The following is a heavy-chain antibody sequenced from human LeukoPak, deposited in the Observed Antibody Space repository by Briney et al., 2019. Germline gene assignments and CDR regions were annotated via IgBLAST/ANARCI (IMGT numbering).Heavy chain of an antibody. Sequence: ASVKVSCKASGYTFTSYDINWVRRATGQGLEWMGWMNPNSGNTGYAQKFQGRVTITRNTSISTAYMELSSLRSEDTAVYYCARGWGDYNEPVVYWGQGTLVTVSS. D-gene: IGHD4-17*01. V-gene: IGHV1-8*03. CDR1: GYTFTSYD. CDR2: MNPNSGNT. J-gene: IGHJ4*02. CDR3: ARGWGDYNEPVVY.